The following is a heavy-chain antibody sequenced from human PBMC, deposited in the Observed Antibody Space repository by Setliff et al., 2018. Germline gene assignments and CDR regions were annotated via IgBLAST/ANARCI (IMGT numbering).Heavy chain of an antibody. Sequence: GGSLRLSCAASGFTFRTFSMHWVRQAPGKGLEWVSSISPDSIYIYYADSVKGRLTISRDNAWDSLYLQMNSLGAEDTAVYYCVAVRWNYPTVWGQGTLVTVSS. J-gene: IGHJ4*02. D-gene: IGHD1-7*01. CDR2: ISPDSIYI. CDR3: VAVRWNYPTV. CDR1: GFTFRTFS. V-gene: IGHV3-21*01.